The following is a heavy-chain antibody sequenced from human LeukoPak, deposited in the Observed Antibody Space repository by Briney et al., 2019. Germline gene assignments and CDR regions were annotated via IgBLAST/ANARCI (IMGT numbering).Heavy chain of an antibody. CDR2: IWYDGSNK. V-gene: IGHV3-33*01. D-gene: IGHD5-24*01. J-gene: IGHJ4*02. CDR1: GFTFSSYG. CDR3: ARDMGLEMATTDFDY. Sequence: GGSLRLSCAASGFTFSSYGMHWVRQAPGKGLEWVAVIWYDGSNKYYADSVKGRFTISRDNSKNTLYLQMNSLRAEGTAVYYCARDMGLEMATTDFDYWGQGTLVTVSS.